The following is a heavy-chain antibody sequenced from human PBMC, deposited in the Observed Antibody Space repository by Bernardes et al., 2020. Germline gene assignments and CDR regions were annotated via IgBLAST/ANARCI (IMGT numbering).Heavy chain of an antibody. CDR3: ASSSETPLFDY. CDR2: IYYSGST. Sequence: SETLSLTCTVSGGSISSSSYYWGWIRQPPGKGLEWIGSIYYSGSTYYNPSLKSRVTISVDTSKNQFSLKLSSVTAADTAVYYCASSSETPLFDYWGQGTLVTVSS. V-gene: IGHV4-39*01. J-gene: IGHJ4*02. CDR1: GGSISSSSYY. D-gene: IGHD2-15*01.